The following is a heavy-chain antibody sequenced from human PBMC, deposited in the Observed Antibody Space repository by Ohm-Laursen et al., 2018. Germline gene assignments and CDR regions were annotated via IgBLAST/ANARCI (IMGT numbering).Heavy chain of an antibody. V-gene: IGHV1-46*01. CDR2: INPSGGST. CDR3: VRGCLGGSCYTFDY. J-gene: IGHJ4*02. CDR1: GYTFTTYY. Sequence: ASVKVSCKASGYTFTTYYLHWVRQAPGQGLEWMGMINPSGGSTSYAQKFQGRFTMTSDTSASTVYMELSSLRSEDTAVYFCVRGCLGGSCYTFDYWGQGTLLTVSS. D-gene: IGHD2-15*01.